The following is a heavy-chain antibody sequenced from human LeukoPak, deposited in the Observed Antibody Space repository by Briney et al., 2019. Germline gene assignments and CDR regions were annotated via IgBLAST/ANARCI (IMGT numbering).Heavy chain of an antibody. CDR2: IIPIFGTA. CDR3: ARVYGPPHYYYYYMDV. Sequence: SVKVSCKASGNISTGYYMQGVRQAPGNGLEWMGGIIPIFGTANYAQKFQGRVTITADKSTSTAYMELRSLRSDDTAVYYCARVYGPPHYYYYYMDVWGKGTTVTISS. V-gene: IGHV1-69*06. D-gene: IGHD2/OR15-2a*01. J-gene: IGHJ6*03. CDR1: GNISTGYY.